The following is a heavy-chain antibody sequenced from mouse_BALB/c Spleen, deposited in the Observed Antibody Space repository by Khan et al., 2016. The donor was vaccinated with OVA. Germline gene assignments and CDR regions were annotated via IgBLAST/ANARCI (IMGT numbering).Heavy chain of an antibody. Sequence: QVQLKQSGTELARPGASVKMSCKASGYTFANYAMYWVKHRPGQGLEWIGYINPSTGYTNYNQNFSDKATLTTDRSSSTAYMQLSSLTPDDSAVDYYVRIPSPPYVFDYWGQGSTLTDSS. CDR2: INPSTGYT. V-gene: IGHV1-4*01. CDR3: VRIPSPPYVFDY. CDR1: GYTFANYA. J-gene: IGHJ2*01. D-gene: IGHD2-14*01.